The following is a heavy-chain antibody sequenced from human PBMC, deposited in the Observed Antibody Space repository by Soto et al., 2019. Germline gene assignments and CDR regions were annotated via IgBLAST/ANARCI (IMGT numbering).Heavy chain of an antibody. V-gene: IGHV1-3*05. CDR3: AISGGSRYNGMDV. CDR1: GYTLTSYA. D-gene: IGHD2-15*01. Sequence: QVQLVQSGAEEKKPGASVKVSCKASGYTLTSYAMHWVRQAPGQRLEWMRWINAGNGNTKYSEKFQSRVTITRDTPASTGYRELRSMKSEDTAVYYCAISGGSRYNGMDVLGQGSKVTDSS. CDR2: INAGNGNT. J-gene: IGHJ6*02.